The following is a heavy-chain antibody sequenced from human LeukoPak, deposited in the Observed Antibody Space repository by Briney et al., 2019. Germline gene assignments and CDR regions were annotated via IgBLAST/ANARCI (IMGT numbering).Heavy chain of an antibody. CDR3: ARDGGYYDSSGYPKEYFQH. V-gene: IGHV1-46*01. CDR1: GYTFTGYY. D-gene: IGHD3-22*01. J-gene: IGHJ1*01. Sequence: ASVKVSCKASGYTFTGYYMHWVRQAPGQGLEWMGIINPSGGSTSYAQKFQGRVTMTRDTSTSTVYMELSSLRSEDTAVYYCARDGGYYDSSGYPKEYFQHWGQGTLVAVSS. CDR2: INPSGGST.